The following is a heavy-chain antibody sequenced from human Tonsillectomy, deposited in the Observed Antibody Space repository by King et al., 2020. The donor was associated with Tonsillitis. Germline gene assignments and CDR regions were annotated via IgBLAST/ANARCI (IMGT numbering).Heavy chain of an antibody. Sequence: QVQLQESGPGLVKPSETLSLTCTVSGGSISSYYWSWIRQPAGKGLEWIGRIYTSGCTNYNPSLKSRVTMSVDTSKNQFSLKLSSVTAADTAVYYCARSRNADFWSGLHYMDVWGKGTTVTVSS. CDR2: IYTSGCT. J-gene: IGHJ6*03. V-gene: IGHV4-4*07. CDR1: GGSISSYY. CDR3: ARSRNADFWSGLHYMDV. D-gene: IGHD3-3*01.